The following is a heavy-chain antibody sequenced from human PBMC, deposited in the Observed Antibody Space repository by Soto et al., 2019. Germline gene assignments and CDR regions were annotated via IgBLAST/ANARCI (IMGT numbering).Heavy chain of an antibody. CDR2: INPSGGST. CDR1: GYTFTSYY. V-gene: IGHV1-46*01. J-gene: IGHJ3*02. D-gene: IGHD3-22*01. Sequence: DSVKVSCKASGYTFTSYYMHWVRHAPGQGLEWMGIINPSGGSTSYAQKFQGRVTMTRDTSTSTVYMELSSLRSEDTAVYYCARVWYDSSGAQDAFDIWGQGTMVTVSS. CDR3: ARVWYDSSGAQDAFDI.